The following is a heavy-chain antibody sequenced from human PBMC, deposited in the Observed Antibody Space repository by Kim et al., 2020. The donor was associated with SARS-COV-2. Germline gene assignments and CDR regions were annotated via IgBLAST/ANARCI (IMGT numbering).Heavy chain of an antibody. Sequence: CYADSVKGRFTIARDNDKNSLYLQMNSLRADDTAVYYCARIYDGGDYWGQGTLVTVSS. CDR3: ARIYDGGDY. D-gene: IGHD5-12*01. J-gene: IGHJ4*02. V-gene: IGHV3-11*01.